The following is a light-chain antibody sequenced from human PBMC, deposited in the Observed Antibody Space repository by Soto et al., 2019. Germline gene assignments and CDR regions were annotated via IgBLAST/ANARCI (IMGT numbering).Light chain of an antibody. CDR3: SSYSTGGSYV. J-gene: IGLJ1*01. CDR1: SSDVGGYNS. Sequence: QSALTQPASVSGSPVPSIAISCTGTSSDVGGYNSASWYQQHPGKAPKLLIYDVSNRPSGVSNRFSGSKSGNTASLTISGLQAEDEADYYCSSYSTGGSYVFGTGTKVTVI. V-gene: IGLV2-14*03. CDR2: DVS.